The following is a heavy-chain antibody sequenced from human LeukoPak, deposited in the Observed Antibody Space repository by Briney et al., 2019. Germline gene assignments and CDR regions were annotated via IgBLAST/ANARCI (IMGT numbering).Heavy chain of an antibody. CDR1: GLTFRNFW. J-gene: IGHJ4*02. CDR3: ASGGHIDY. CDR2: IKQDGSEE. Sequence: GGSLRLSCEVSGLTFRNFWMSWVRQAPGEGLQWVANIKQDGSEENYVDSVRGRFTVSRDNAKNSLYLQMNSLRVEDTAVYYCASGGHIDYCGQGTQVTVSS. D-gene: IGHD3-16*01. V-gene: IGHV3-7*01.